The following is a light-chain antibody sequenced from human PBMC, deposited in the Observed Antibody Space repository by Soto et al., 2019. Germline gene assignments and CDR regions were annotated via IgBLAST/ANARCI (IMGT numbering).Light chain of an antibody. V-gene: IGKV3-15*01. CDR2: ATS. Sequence: EIVLTQSPGTLSGSPGDSATLSCRSSRSVDTDLAWYQQKPGQAPRLLVFATSARATGVPDRFRGSRSGTDFTLTISSLQPEDSATYYCHQYYNRPPWTFGQGTKVDIK. CDR3: HQYYNRPPWT. CDR1: RSVDTD. J-gene: IGKJ1*01.